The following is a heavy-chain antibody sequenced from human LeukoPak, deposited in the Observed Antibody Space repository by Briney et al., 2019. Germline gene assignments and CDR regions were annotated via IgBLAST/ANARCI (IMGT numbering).Heavy chain of an antibody. Sequence: GGSLRLSCAASGFTLRNYDINWVRQAPGKGLEWVSVIRGSSGSTYYADSVKGRFTISRDDSKNTLYLQMNSLRAEDTAVYYCAKLLRSQNDAFDIWGQGTMVTVSS. CDR1: GFTLRNYD. CDR2: IRGSSGST. V-gene: IGHV3-23*01. J-gene: IGHJ3*02. D-gene: IGHD1-26*01. CDR3: AKLLRSQNDAFDI.